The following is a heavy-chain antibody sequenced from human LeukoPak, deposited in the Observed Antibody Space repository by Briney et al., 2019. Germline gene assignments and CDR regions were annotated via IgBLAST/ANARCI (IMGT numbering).Heavy chain of an antibody. CDR3: AKGYYDYVWGSYYFDY. CDR2: IRCSGGST. CDR1: GFTFSIYS. J-gene: IGHJ4*02. Sequence: GVSMRLSCAASGFTFSIYSMSCVRQPPGKVLEWVSAIRCSGGSTYYAYSVKGRVTISRDNSRDTLYLQMNSLRAEDTAVYYCAKGYYDYVWGSYYFDYWGQGTLVTVSS. V-gene: IGHV3-23*01. D-gene: IGHD3-16*01.